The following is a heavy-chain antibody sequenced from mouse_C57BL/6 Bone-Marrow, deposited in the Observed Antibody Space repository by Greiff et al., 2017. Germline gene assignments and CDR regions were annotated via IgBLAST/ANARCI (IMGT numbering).Heavy chain of an antibody. D-gene: IGHD2-1*01. CDR3: ARGGGNYDWYFDV. V-gene: IGHV5-17*01. CDR2: ISSGSSTI. Sequence: EVQLVESGGGLVKPGGSLKLSCAVSGFTFSDYGMHWVRQAPEKGLEWVAYISSGSSTIYYADSVKGRFTITRDNAKNTLFLQMTSRRSEDTAMYYCARGGGNYDWYFDVWGTGTTVTVSS. CDR1: GFTFSDYG. J-gene: IGHJ1*03.